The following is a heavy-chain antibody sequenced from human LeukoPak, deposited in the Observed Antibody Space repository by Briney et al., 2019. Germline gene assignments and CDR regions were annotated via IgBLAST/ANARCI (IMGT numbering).Heavy chain of an antibody. Sequence: SETLSLTCTVSGGSISSDYWSWIRQPPGKGLEWIGYIYYSGSTNYNPSLKSRVTISVLTSKNRFSLKLSSVTAADTAVYYCATLTGGDDAFDIWGHGTMVTVSS. D-gene: IGHD4-23*01. J-gene: IGHJ3*02. CDR1: GGSISSDY. CDR2: IYYSGST. CDR3: ATLTGGDDAFDI. V-gene: IGHV4-59*01.